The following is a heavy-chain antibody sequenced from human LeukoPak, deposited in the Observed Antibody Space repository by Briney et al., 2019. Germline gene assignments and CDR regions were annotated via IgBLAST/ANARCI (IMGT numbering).Heavy chain of an antibody. V-gene: IGHV4-4*07. CDR2: IYTSGST. CDR3: ARDQGSLAIAAGNWFDP. Sequence: SETLSLTCTVPGGSISSYCWSWIRQPAGKGLEWIGRIYTSGSTNYNPSLKSRVTMSVDTSKNQFSLKLSSVTAADTAVYYCARDQGSLAIAAGNWFDPWGQGTLVTVSS. D-gene: IGHD6-13*01. CDR1: GGSISSYC. J-gene: IGHJ5*02.